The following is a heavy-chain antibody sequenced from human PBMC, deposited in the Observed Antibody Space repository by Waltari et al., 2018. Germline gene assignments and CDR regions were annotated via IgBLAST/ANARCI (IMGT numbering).Heavy chain of an antibody. CDR1: GFTFGDYA. D-gene: IGHD5-12*01. V-gene: IGHV3-66*02. CDR3: ARDISILSFDY. CDR2: IYSGGST. J-gene: IGHJ4*02. Sequence: EVQLVESGGGLVQPGRSLRLSCTASGFTFGDYAMSWVRQAPGKGLEWVSFIYSGGSTYYADSVKGRFTISRDNSKNTLYLQMNSLRAEDTAVYYCARDISILSFDYWGQGTLVTVSS.